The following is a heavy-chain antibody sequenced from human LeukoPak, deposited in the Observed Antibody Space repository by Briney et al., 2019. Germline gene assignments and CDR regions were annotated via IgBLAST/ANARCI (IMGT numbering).Heavy chain of an antibody. CDR1: GFSFSTYN. CDR2: IVSTSSLM. J-gene: IGHJ4*02. CDR3: VYSGDYEKGY. Sequence: PGGSLRLSCVASGFSFSTYNMNWVRQAPGKGLEWVSSIVSTSSLMSYTDSVKGRFTISRDNAKNSLYLQMNSLRAEDTAVYYCVYSGDYEKGYWGQGTLVTVSS. V-gene: IGHV3-21*01. D-gene: IGHD4-17*01.